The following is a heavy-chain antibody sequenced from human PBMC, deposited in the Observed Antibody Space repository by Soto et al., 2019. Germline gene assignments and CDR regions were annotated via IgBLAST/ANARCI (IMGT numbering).Heavy chain of an antibody. CDR2: IKTKSEGGTI. V-gene: IGHV3-15*01. J-gene: IGHJ4*02. CDR1: GFTFTNAW. CDR3: TTFGAVADY. Sequence: EVQLVESGGGLVKPGGSLRLACGASGFTFTNAWMNWVRQAPGKGLEWVGRIKTKSEGGTIDYAAPVEGRFTISRDDSKNTLYLQMNSLKTEDTAVYYCTTFGAVADYWGQGTLVTVSS. D-gene: IGHD6-13*01.